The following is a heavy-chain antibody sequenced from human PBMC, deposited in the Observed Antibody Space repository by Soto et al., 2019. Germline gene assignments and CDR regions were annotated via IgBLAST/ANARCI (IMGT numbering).Heavy chain of an antibody. Sequence: SETLSLTCTVSGGSISSYYWSWIRQPPGKGLEWIGYIYYSGSTNYNPSLKSRVTISVDTSKNQFSLKLSSVTAADSAVYYCARGASGYYPLAWFDPWGQGTLVTVSS. J-gene: IGHJ5*02. D-gene: IGHD3-22*01. CDR1: GGSISSYY. CDR3: ARGASGYYPLAWFDP. CDR2: IYYSGST. V-gene: IGHV4-59*01.